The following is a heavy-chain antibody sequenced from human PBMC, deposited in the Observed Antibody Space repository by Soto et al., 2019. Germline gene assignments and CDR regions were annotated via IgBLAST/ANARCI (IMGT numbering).Heavy chain of an antibody. V-gene: IGHV1-69*13. Sequence: SVKVSCKASGGTFSSYAISWVRQAPGQGLEWMGGIIPIFGTANYAQKFQGRVTITADESTSTAYMELSSLRSEDTAVYYCARHCGSPRGFDYWGQGTLITVCS. J-gene: IGHJ4*02. CDR1: GGTFSSYA. D-gene: IGHD1-26*01. CDR2: IIPIFGTA. CDR3: ARHCGSPRGFDY.